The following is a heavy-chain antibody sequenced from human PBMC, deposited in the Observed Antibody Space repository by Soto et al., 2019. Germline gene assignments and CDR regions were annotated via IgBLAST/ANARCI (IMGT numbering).Heavy chain of an antibody. CDR3: ARVRRTYYSGTGSFRYGMDV. CDR2: INPNSGGT. Sequence: QVQLVQSGAEVKKPGASVKVSCKASGYTFTGYYMHWVRQAPGQGLEWMGWINPNSGGTNYAQKFQGWVTMTRDTSISTAYMELSRLRSDGTAVYYCARVRRTYYSGTGSFRYGMDVWGQGTTVTVSS. V-gene: IGHV1-2*04. CDR1: GYTFTGYY. J-gene: IGHJ6*02. D-gene: IGHD3-10*01.